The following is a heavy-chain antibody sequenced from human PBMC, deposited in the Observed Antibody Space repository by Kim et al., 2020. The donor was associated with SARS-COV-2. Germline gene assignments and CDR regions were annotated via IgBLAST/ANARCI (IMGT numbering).Heavy chain of an antibody. CDR3: ARDLGLELGPYYYYGMDV. CDR2: IYYSGST. Sequence: SETLSLTCTVSGGSISSYYWSWIRQPPGKGLEWIGYIYYSGSTNYNPSLKSRVTISVDTSKNQFSLKLSSVTAADTAVYYCARDLGLELGPYYYYGMDVWGQGNTVTVSS. CDR1: GGSISSYY. J-gene: IGHJ6*02. V-gene: IGHV4-59*13. D-gene: IGHD1-7*01.